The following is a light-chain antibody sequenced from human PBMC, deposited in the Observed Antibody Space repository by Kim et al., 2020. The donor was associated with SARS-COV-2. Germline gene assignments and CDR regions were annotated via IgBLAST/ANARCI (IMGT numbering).Light chain of an antibody. V-gene: IGLV2-14*03. Sequence: QSITIACMGVSIEVRGSDSVCWYQQYPGKAPKLVFFDVNKRPSGVSTRFSGAKSGNTASLTISGLQAEDEADFCCSSYSSSNTLAVFGGGTKVTVL. CDR3: SSYSSSNTLAV. CDR2: DVN. J-gene: IGLJ1*01. CDR1: SIEVRGSDS.